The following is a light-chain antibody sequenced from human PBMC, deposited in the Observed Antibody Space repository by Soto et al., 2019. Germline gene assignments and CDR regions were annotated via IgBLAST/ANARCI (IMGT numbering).Light chain of an antibody. CDR2: DAS. CDR1: PTLTRW. J-gene: IGKJ1*01. Sequence: ISLTKSPTTLSVSVGARVTITCRASPTLTRWMAWYQQKPGKAPKLLIFDASTLESGVPSRFSGSRSGTEFTLTIISLQADDVVAEYCMQPKGRPKTFGQGTKVDIK. CDR3: MQPKGRPKT. V-gene: IGKV1-5*01.